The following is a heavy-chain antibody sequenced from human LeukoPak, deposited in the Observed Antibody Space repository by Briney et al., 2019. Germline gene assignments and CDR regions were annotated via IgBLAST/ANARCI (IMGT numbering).Heavy chain of an antibody. CDR2: INPSGGST. CDR1: GYTFTSYY. D-gene: IGHD1-26*01. J-gene: IGHJ4*02. Sequence: ASVNVSCKASGYTFTSYYMHWVRQAPGQGLEWMGIINPSGGSTSYAQKFQGRVTMTRDTSTSTVYMELRSLRSDDTAVYYCAREEQVGTTAYWGQGTLVTVSS. CDR3: AREEQVGTTAY. V-gene: IGHV1-46*01.